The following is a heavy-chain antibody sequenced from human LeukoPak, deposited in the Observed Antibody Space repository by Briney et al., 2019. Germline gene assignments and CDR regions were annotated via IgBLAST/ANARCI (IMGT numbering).Heavy chain of an antibody. CDR3: ARNNDMDV. CDR2: ANRDGSET. D-gene: IGHD2-8*01. CDR1: GFALSSHW. J-gene: IGHJ6*02. V-gene: IGHV3-7*03. Sequence: GGSLRLSCAASGFALSSHWMTWVRQVPGRGPEWVANANRDGSETYYLDSVKGRFTISKDNAKNSLYLQMNSLRAEDTALYHCARNNDMDVWGQGTTVIVSS.